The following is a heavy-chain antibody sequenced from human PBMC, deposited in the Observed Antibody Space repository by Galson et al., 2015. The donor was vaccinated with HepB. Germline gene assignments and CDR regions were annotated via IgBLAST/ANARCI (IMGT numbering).Heavy chain of an antibody. D-gene: IGHD3-22*01. CDR1: GFTFSSYS. CDR3: ARSDGVVITKSWFDP. Sequence: SLRLSCAASGFTFSSYSMNWVRQAPGKGLEWVSSISSSSSYIYYADSVKGRFTISRDNAKNSLYLQMNSLRAEDTAVYYCARSDGVVITKSWFDPWGQGTLVTVSS. J-gene: IGHJ5*02. CDR2: ISSSSSYI. V-gene: IGHV3-21*01.